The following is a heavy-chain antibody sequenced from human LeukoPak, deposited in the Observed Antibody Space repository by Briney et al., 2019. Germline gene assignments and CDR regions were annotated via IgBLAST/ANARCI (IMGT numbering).Heavy chain of an antibody. J-gene: IGHJ4*02. V-gene: IGHV3-30*14. D-gene: IGHD5-12*01. CDR2: ISYDGSNK. Sequence: GGSLRLSCAASGFTSSSYAMHWVRQAPGKGLEWVAVISYDGSNKYYADSVKGRFTISRDNSKNTLYLQINSLRAEDTAVYYCAREGFSGYDRTLYWGQGTLVTVSS. CDR1: GFTSSSYA. CDR3: AREGFSGYDRTLY.